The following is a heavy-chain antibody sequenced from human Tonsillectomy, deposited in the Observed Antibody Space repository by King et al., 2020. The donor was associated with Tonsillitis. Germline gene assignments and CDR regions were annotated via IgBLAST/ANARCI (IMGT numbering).Heavy chain of an antibody. D-gene: IGHD6-13*01. Sequence: VQLVQSGGGVVQPGRSLRLSCAASGFTFSTYGMYWVRQAPGKGLEWVAVISYDGSNKYCADSVKGRFTISRDNSKNTLYLQMNSLRAEDTAVYYCARDPPPPYSSSCNKGIDYWGQGTLVTVSS. CDR3: ARDPPPPYSSSCNKGIDY. J-gene: IGHJ4*02. V-gene: IGHV3-33*05. CDR1: GFTFSTYG. CDR2: ISYDGSNK.